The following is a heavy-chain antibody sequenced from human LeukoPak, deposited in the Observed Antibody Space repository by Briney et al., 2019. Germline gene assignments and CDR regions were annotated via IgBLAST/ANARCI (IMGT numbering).Heavy chain of an antibody. J-gene: IGHJ4*02. D-gene: IGHD2-21*01. V-gene: IGHV3-21*01. Sequence: GGSLSLSCAASGFTFSVFSMNWVRQAPGKGLEWVSSMTSTGRYIYYADSVKGRFTISRDNAKNSLFLQMNSLRAEDTAVYYCARTPTSTYQVIHEIDYWGQGTLVTVSS. CDR2: MTSTGRYI. CDR1: GFTFSVFS. CDR3: ARTPTSTYQVIHEIDY.